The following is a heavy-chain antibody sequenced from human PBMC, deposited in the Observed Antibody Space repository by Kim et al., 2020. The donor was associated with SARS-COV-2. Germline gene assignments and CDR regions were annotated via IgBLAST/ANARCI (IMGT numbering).Heavy chain of an antibody. Sequence: AAPVKGRFTISRDDSKNTLYLQMNSLKTEDTAVYYCTTDLTDYYYYGMDVWGQGTTVTVSS. D-gene: IGHD7-27*01. CDR3: TTDLTDYYYYGMDV. J-gene: IGHJ6*02. V-gene: IGHV3-15*01.